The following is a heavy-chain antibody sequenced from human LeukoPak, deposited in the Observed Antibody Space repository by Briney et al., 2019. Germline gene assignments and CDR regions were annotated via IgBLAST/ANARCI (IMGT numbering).Heavy chain of an antibody. J-gene: IGHJ6*03. CDR1: GFTFSSYA. D-gene: IGHD5-24*01. CDR3: AKDHDGDYYYYMDV. CDR2: ISGSGGST. Sequence: GGSLRLSCAASGFTFSSYAMSWVRQAPGKGLEWVSAISGSGGSTYYADSVKGRFTISRDNSKNTLYLQMNSLRAEDTAVYYCAKDHDGDYYYYMDVWGKGTTVTVSS. V-gene: IGHV3-23*01.